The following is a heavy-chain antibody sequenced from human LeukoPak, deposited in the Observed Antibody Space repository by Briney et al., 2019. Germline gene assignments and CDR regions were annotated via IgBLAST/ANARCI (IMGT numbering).Heavy chain of an antibody. Sequence: PGGSLRLSCAASGFTVSSNYMSWVRQAPGKGLEWVANIKEDESEKYYVDSVKGRFTISRDNAQNSLNLQMNSLRPEDTAMYYCARVRTTGSYYGMDVWGQGTTVTVSS. J-gene: IGHJ6*02. V-gene: IGHV3-7*01. CDR1: GFTVSSNY. CDR2: IKEDESEK. D-gene: IGHD3-10*01. CDR3: ARVRTTGSYYGMDV.